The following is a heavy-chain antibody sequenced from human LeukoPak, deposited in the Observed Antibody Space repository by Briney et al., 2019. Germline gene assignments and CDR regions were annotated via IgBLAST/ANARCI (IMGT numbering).Heavy chain of an antibody. J-gene: IGHJ6*02. CDR2: IYYSGST. CDR1: GGSISSYY. Sequence: SETLSLTCTVSGGSISSYYWSWIRQPPGKGLEWIGYIYYSGSTNYNPSLKSRVTISVDTSKNQFSLKLSSVTAADPAVYYCARVVITGDGMDVWAKGPRSPSP. D-gene: IGHD1-14*01. V-gene: IGHV4-59*01. CDR3: ARVVITGDGMDV.